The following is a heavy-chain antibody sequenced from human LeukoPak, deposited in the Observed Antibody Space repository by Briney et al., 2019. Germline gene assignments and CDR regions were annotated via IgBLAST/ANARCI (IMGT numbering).Heavy chain of an antibody. CDR1: GVTFSSDS. CDR2: ISSRSRAI. Sequence: GGSLRLSCATSGVTFSSDSMSRVRQAPGKGLEWISYISSRSRAIYYADSVKGRFTISRDNAKNSLYLQMNSLRDEDTAVYYCARDPTRYASTTVVASNFDYWGQGTLVTVSS. D-gene: IGHD4-23*01. V-gene: IGHV3-48*02. CDR3: ARDPTRYASTTVVASNFDY. J-gene: IGHJ4*02.